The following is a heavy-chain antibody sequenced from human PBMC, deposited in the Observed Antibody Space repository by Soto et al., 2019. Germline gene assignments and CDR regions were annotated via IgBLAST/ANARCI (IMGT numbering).Heavy chain of an antibody. D-gene: IGHD3-16*01. Sequence: ASVKVSCRVSGYSLSELSIHWVRQAPGKGPEWMGGFHPDTGKNFYAQKFQGRVSMTEDSSTSTAYMQLSGLSSDDTAVYYCASDYGGTGQVRLPHDVFDFWGQGTMVTVSS. CDR3: ASDYGGTGQVRLPHDVFDF. CDR2: FHPDTGKN. J-gene: IGHJ3*01. CDR1: GYSLSELS. V-gene: IGHV1-24*01.